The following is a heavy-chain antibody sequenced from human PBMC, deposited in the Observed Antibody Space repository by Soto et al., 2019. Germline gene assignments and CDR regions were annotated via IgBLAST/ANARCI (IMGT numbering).Heavy chain of an antibody. CDR1: GGSISGHY. Sequence: PSETLSLTCSVSGGSISGHYWTWIRQSPGRGLEWIGYIFYSGSTDYNPSLKGRVTISVDTSKNQFSLKMSSVTAADTAVYYCARVGSSGWSPDYWGRGTLVTVSS. CDR2: IFYSGST. D-gene: IGHD6-19*01. CDR3: ARVGSSGWSPDY. V-gene: IGHV4-59*11. J-gene: IGHJ4*02.